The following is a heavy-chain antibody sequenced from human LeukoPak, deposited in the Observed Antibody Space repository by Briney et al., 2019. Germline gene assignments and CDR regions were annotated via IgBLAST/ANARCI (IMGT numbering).Heavy chain of an antibody. Sequence: PSETLSLTCAVYGGSFSGYYWSWIRQPPGKGLEWIGEINHSGSTNYNPSLKSRVTISVDTSKNQFSLKLSSVTAADTAVYYCARKGSSRGYSYGRPYYFDYWGQGTLVTVSS. CDR1: GGSFSGYY. D-gene: IGHD5-18*01. CDR2: INHSGST. J-gene: IGHJ4*02. CDR3: ARKGSSRGYSYGRPYYFDY. V-gene: IGHV4-34*01.